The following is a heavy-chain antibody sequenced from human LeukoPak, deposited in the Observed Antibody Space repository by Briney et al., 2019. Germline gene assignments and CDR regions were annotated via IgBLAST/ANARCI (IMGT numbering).Heavy chain of an antibody. V-gene: IGHV3-43*02. CDR2: FSGDGGST. D-gene: IGHD3-22*01. CDR1: GFTFDDYG. Sequence: PGGSLRLSCAASGFTFDDYGMHWVRQPPGKGLEWVSLFSGDGGSTYYADSVKGRFTISRDNRKNSLYLEMNSLTTEDSAIYYCANDFSGYIDYWGQGTLVTVSS. J-gene: IGHJ4*02. CDR3: ANDFSGYIDY.